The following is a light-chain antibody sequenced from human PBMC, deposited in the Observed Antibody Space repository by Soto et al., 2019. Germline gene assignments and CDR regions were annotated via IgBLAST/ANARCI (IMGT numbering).Light chain of an antibody. CDR2: DVS. V-gene: IGLV2-14*01. CDR3: SSYTITSTRL. Sequence: QSALTQPASVSGSPGQSITISCTGTSSDIGAYDLVSWFQQHPGKAPKVMIYDVSIRPSGVSNRFSGSKSGNTPSLTISGLQAEDEAEYYCSSYTITSTRLFGTGTKLTVL. CDR1: SSDIGAYDL. J-gene: IGLJ1*01.